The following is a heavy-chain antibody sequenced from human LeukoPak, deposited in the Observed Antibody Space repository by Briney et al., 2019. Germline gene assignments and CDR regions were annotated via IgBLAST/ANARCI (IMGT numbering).Heavy chain of an antibody. V-gene: IGHV4-30-2*01. J-gene: IGHJ4*02. CDR1: GGSISSGGYY. CDR2: IYHSGST. CDR3: ATAPPAPGDY. Sequence: PSETLSLTCTVSGGSISSGGYYWSWIRQPPGKGLEWIGYIYHSGSTYYNPSLKSRVTISVDRSKNQFSLKLSSVTAADTAVYYCATAPPAPGDYWGQGTLVTVSS.